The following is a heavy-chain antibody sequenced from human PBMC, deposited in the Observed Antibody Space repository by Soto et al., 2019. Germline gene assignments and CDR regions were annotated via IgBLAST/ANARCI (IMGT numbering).Heavy chain of an antibody. CDR1: GFTVSSNY. D-gene: IGHD2-21*02. CDR2: IYSGGTT. V-gene: IGHV3-53*05. CDR3: AAAIYGDWSFDY. Sequence: PGGSLRLSCAVSGFTVSSNYMNWVRQAPGKGLQWVSLIYSGGTTYYAGSVTGRFSISRDNSKNTLYLQMNSLRPEDTAVYYCAAAIYGDWSFDYWGQGTQVTSPQ. J-gene: IGHJ4*02.